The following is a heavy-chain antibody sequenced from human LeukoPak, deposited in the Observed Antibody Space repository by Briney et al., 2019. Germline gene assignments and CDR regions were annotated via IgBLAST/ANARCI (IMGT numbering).Heavy chain of an antibody. V-gene: IGHV4-39*07. CDR1: GGSISSSSYY. Sequence: SETLSLTCTVSGGSISSSSYYWGWIRQPPGKGLEWIGSIYYSGSTYYNPSLKSRVTISVDTSKNQFSLKLSSVTAADTAVYYCASYKWELLLRTVGYFDYWGQGTLVTVSS. D-gene: IGHD1-26*01. J-gene: IGHJ4*02. CDR2: IYYSGST. CDR3: ASYKWELLLRTVGYFDY.